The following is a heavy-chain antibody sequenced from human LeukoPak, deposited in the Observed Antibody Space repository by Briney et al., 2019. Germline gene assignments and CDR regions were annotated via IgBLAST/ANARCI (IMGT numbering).Heavy chain of an antibody. Sequence: SETLSLTCAVYGGSFSGYYWSWIRQPPGKGLEWIGEINHSGSTNYNPSLKSRVTISVDTSKNQFSLKLSSVTAADTAVYYCARGGSSWYKVYYYMDVWGKGTMVTVSS. CDR1: GGSFSGYY. CDR2: INHSGST. D-gene: IGHD6-13*01. J-gene: IGHJ6*03. CDR3: ARGGSSWYKVYYYMDV. V-gene: IGHV4-34*01.